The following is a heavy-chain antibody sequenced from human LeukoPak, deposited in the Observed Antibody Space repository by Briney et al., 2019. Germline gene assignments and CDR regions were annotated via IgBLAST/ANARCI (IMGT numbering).Heavy chain of an antibody. CDR3: ARGQDFWSGYPFDY. CDR1: GGSFSGYY. V-gene: IGHV4-34*01. Sequence: SETLSLTCAVYGGSFSGYYWSWIRQPPGKGLEWIGEISHRGSTKYNPSLKSRVTISVDTSKNQFSLKLSSVTAADTAVYYCARGQDFWSGYPFDYWGQGTLVTVSS. D-gene: IGHD3-3*01. J-gene: IGHJ4*02. CDR2: ISHRGST.